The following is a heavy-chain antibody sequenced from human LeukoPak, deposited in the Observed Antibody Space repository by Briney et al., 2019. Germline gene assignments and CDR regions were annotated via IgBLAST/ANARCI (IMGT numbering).Heavy chain of an antibody. D-gene: IGHD3-22*01. CDR3: AREWGLESSGYYYAY. V-gene: IGHV1-69*01. CDR1: GGTFSRFT. CDR2: ITPIFGTA. J-gene: IGHJ4*02. Sequence: SVKVSCKASGGTFSRFTISWVRQAPGQGFEWMGGITPIFGTANFAQKFQGRVSFTADESTSTAFMELSSLRSEDTAVYYCAREWGLESSGYYYAYWGQGTLVTVSS.